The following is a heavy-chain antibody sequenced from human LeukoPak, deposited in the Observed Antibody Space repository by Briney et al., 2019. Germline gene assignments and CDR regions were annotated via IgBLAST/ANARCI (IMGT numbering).Heavy chain of an antibody. CDR3: ATALMITLHPPNAFDI. Sequence: GASVKVSCKVSGYTLTELSMHWVRQAPGKGLEWMGGFDPEDGETIYAQKFQGRVTMTEDTSTDTAYMELSSLRSEDTAVYYCATALMITLHPPNAFDIWGQGTMVTVSS. CDR2: FDPEDGET. J-gene: IGHJ3*02. D-gene: IGHD3-16*01. V-gene: IGHV1-24*01. CDR1: GYTLTELS.